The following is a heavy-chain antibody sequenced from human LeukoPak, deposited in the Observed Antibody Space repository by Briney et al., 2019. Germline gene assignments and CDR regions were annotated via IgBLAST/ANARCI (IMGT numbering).Heavy chain of an antibody. Sequence: GGSLRLSCVASGFTFSSYAMHWVRQAPGKGLEWVAVISYDGSNKNYADSVKGRFTISRDNAKNSLYLQMNSLRAEDTALYYCAKGYYDILTGYFDYWGQGTLVTVSS. J-gene: IGHJ4*02. CDR1: GFTFSSYA. CDR2: ISYDGSNK. D-gene: IGHD3-9*01. V-gene: IGHV3-30*04. CDR3: AKGYYDILTGYFDY.